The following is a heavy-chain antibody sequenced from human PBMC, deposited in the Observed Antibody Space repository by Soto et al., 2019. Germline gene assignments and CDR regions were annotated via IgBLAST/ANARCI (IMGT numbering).Heavy chain of an antibody. Sequence: GASVKVSCKASGYTFTRYSMHWVRQAPGQGLEWMGIISPSGGSTTYAQKFQGRVTMTRDTSTSTVYMELSSLRSEDTAVYYCARPIVGANGFDYWGQGTLVTVSS. CDR1: GYTFTRYS. J-gene: IGHJ4*02. CDR2: ISPSGGST. V-gene: IGHV1-46*01. CDR3: ARPIVGANGFDY. D-gene: IGHD1-26*01.